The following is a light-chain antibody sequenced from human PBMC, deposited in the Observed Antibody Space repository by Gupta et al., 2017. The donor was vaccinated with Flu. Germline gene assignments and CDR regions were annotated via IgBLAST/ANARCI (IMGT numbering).Light chain of an antibody. Sequence: GNTGNIGCYNCVSWYQQHPVKAPKLMIYDVINRPSGVPYRFSGSKSGNTASLTISGLQAEDEADYYCCSFAGGFYVFGTGTKVTVL. J-gene: IGLJ1*01. CDR2: DVI. CDR3: CSFAGGFYV. V-gene: IGLV2-11*01. CDR1: TGNIGCYNC.